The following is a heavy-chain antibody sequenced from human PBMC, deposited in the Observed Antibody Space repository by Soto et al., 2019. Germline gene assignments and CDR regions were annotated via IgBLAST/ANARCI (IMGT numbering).Heavy chain of an antibody. CDR3: ARDTGAAVAGTFDY. CDR2: IKQDGSET. J-gene: IGHJ4*02. V-gene: IGHV3-7*01. Sequence: GGSLRLSCAASGFLFDNFWMTWVRQAPGKGLEWVANIKQDGSETYYVDSVKGRFTISRDNTRNSLYLQMNSLRAEDTAMYYCARDTGAAVAGTFDYWGQGALVTVSS. D-gene: IGHD6-19*01. CDR1: GFLFDNFW.